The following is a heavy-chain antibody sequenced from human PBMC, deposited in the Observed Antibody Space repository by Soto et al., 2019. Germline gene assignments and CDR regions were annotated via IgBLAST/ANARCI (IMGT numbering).Heavy chain of an antibody. CDR2: IKNEGEGGTT. D-gene: IGHD3-10*01. CDR1: GLNFSDAW. V-gene: IGHV3-15*05. Sequence: EVHLVESGGGLVKPGGSLRLSCVASGLNFSDAWMSRVRQAPGKGLEWIGRIKNEGEGGTTDYAAVVKGRFIISRDDSKNTLYLQMNSLTAADTAVYYCVAPWLFWGHGNLVTVSS. CDR3: VAPWLF. J-gene: IGHJ4*01.